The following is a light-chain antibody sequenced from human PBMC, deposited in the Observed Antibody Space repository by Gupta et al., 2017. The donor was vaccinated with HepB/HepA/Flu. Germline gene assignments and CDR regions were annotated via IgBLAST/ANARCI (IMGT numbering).Light chain of an antibody. CDR1: QSVLYSSNNKNY. CDR2: WAS. V-gene: IGKV4-1*01. J-gene: IGKJ2*04. Sequence: DIVMTQSPDSLAVSLGERATINCKSSQSVLYSSNNKNYLAWYQQKPGQPPKLLIYWASTRESGVPDRFSGSGSGTDFTLTISSLQAEDVAVYYCQQYYSTHSCSFGQGTKLEIK. CDR3: QQYYSTHSCS.